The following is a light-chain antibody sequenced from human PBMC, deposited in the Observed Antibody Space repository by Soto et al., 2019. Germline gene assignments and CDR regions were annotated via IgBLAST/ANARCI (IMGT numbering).Light chain of an antibody. V-gene: IGKV3-11*01. CDR3: QQRSEWPRT. CDR1: QSISSS. CDR2: DAS. Sequence: EIVLTQSPATLSLSPGERATLSCRASQSISSSLAWYQQKPGQAPRLLIFDASSRATGFPARFCGSGSGTDFTLTIGSLEPEDFAVYYCQQRSEWPRTFGQGTKVEIK. J-gene: IGKJ1*01.